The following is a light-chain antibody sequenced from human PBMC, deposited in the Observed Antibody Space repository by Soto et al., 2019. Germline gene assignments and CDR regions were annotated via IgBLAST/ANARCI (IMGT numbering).Light chain of an antibody. V-gene: IGKV3-20*01. CDR3: QQYGSSQGYT. CDR1: QSVDSF. Sequence: EIVLTQSPGTLSLSPGEGATLSCRASQSVDSFLAWYQHKPGQAPRLLIYDASSRATGIPDRFSGGGSGTDFTLTISRLEPEDFAVYYCQQYGSSQGYTFGQGTKLEIK. J-gene: IGKJ2*01. CDR2: DAS.